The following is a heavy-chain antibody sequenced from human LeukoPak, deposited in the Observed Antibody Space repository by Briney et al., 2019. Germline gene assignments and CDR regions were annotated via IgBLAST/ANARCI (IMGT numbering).Heavy chain of an antibody. CDR3: AKDLSQLAYCGGDCQDGYYFDY. CDR2: ISGSGGST. D-gene: IGHD2-21*02. J-gene: IGHJ4*02. V-gene: IGHV3-23*01. Sequence: GGSLRLSCAASGFTFSSYAMSWVRQAPGKGLEWVSAISGSGGSTYYADSVKGRFTISRDNSKNTLYLQMNSLRAEDTAVYYCAKDLSQLAYCGGDCQDGYYFDYWGQGTLVTVSS. CDR1: GFTFSSYA.